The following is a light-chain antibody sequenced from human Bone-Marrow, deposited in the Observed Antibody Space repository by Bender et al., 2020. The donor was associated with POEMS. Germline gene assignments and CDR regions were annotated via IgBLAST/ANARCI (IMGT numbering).Light chain of an antibody. J-gene: IGLJ3*02. V-gene: IGLV1-40*01. Sequence: QSVLTQPPSVSGTPGQRVTISCSGSSSNIANNFVSWYQQLPGTAPKLLIYGYNNRPSGVPDRFSGSKSGTSASLAITGLQAEDEGDYYCQSYDNSLGGWVFGGGTKLTVL. CDR2: GYN. CDR1: SSNIANNF. CDR3: QSYDNSLGGWV.